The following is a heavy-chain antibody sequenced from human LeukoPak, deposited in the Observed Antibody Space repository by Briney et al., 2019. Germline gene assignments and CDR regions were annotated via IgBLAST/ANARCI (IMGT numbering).Heavy chain of an antibody. J-gene: IGHJ5*02. CDR3: ARDREFSSSSLFAS. V-gene: IGHV3-7*01. D-gene: IGHD6-13*01. CDR1: GFTFSSYW. Sequence: GGSLRLSCAVSGFTFSSYWMSWVRKAPGKGLEWVANIKQDGSVTHYVDSVKGRFTISRDNAKNSLYLQMNSLRAEDTAAYYCARDREFSSSSLFASWGQGTLVTVSS. CDR2: IKQDGSVT.